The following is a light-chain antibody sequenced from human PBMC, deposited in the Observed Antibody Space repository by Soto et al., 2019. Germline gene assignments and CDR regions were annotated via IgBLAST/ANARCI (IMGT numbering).Light chain of an antibody. V-gene: IGLV2-14*03. CDR1: SSDVGAYIY. Sequence: QSVLTQPASVSGSPGQSITISCGGTSSDVGAYIYVSWYQQFPGKAPKLILYEVNNRPSGVSNRFSGSKSDNTASLTISGLQPEDEADYYRSAYSDIDTKVFGTGTKVTVL. CDR2: EVN. CDR3: SAYSDIDTKV. J-gene: IGLJ1*01.